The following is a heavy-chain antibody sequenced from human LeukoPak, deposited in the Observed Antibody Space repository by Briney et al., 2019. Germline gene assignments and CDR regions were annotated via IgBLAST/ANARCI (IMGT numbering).Heavy chain of an antibody. CDR1: SGSISDGTW. J-gene: IGHJ4*02. CDR3: AKHRGYAFDS. CDR2: IDHSGGT. Sequence: SGTLSLTCAVSSGSISDGTWWTWVRQPPGKGLEWIGQIDHSGGTDYNPSLKSRVTISLDKSKSQLSLNLRSVTAAGTAIYYCAKHRGYAFDSWGQGTLVTVSS. V-gene: IGHV4-4*02. D-gene: IGHD5-12*01.